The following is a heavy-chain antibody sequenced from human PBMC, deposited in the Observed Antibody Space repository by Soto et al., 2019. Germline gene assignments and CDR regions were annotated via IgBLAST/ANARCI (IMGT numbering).Heavy chain of an antibody. CDR3: ARDPGIDDYTPLDY. V-gene: IGHV3-21*01. D-gene: IGHD3-16*01. Sequence: EVQLVESGGGLVKPGGSLRLSCTASGFTFSRYSLNWVRQAPGKGLEWVSSISSGSIYIDYADSVKGRFTISRDNAKSSLYLQMNSLRVDDTAFYYCARDPGIDDYTPLDYWGQGTLVTVSS. CDR2: ISSGSIYI. J-gene: IGHJ4*02. CDR1: GFTFSRYS.